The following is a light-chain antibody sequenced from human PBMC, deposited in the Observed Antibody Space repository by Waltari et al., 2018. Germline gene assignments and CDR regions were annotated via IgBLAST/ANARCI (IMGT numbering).Light chain of an antibody. CDR1: SGINVGTYR. J-gene: IGLJ3*02. Sequence: QAVLTQPSSLSASPGASASLTCTLRSGINVGTYRIYWYQQKPGSPPQYLLRYKSDSDKQQGSGVPSRFSGAKDASANAGILLSSGLQAEDEADYYCMIWHSSAWVFGGGIKLTVL. V-gene: IGLV5-45*02. CDR3: MIWHSSAWV. CDR2: YKSDSDK.